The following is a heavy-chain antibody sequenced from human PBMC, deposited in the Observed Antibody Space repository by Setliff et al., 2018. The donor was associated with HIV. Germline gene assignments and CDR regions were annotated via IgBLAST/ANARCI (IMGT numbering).Heavy chain of an antibody. Sequence: GASVKVSCKASGYTFTNYAMNWLRQAPGQGLEWMGWIDTNTGNPTYDQGFTGRFVFSLDTSVSTAFLQISTLKAEDTAVYYCARLSPYGDYLLFQYWGQGTQVTVSS. V-gene: IGHV7-4-1*02. CDR1: GYTFTNYA. CDR3: ARLSPYGDYLLFQY. CDR2: IDTNTGNP. J-gene: IGHJ4*02. D-gene: IGHD4-17*01.